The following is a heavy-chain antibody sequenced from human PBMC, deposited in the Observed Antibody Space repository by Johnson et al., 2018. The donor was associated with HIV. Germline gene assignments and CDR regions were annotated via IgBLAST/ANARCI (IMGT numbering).Heavy chain of an antibody. D-gene: IGHD6-19*01. J-gene: IGHJ3*02. CDR1: GFTFSGSA. Sequence: QVHLVESGGGAVRPGKSLKLSCAASGFTFSGSAMHWVRQAPGKGLEWVAVISYDGSNKYYADSVKGRFTTSRDNSKNTLYLQMNSLRAEDTAVYYCARDDSSGWYGLGAFDIWGQGTMVTVSS. CDR2: ISYDGSNK. V-gene: IGHV3-30*14. CDR3: ARDDSSGWYGLGAFDI.